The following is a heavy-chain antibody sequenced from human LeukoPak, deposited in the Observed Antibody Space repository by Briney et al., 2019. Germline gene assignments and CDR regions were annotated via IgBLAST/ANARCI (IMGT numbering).Heavy chain of an antibody. Sequence: GGSLGLSCAASGFTFSSYAMSWVRQAPGKGLEWVSAISGSGGSTYYADSVKGRFTISRDNSKNTLYLQMNSLRAEDTAVYYCARDLGTLLYYYDSSGYADYWGQGTLVTVSS. J-gene: IGHJ4*02. V-gene: IGHV3-23*01. CDR2: ISGSGGST. D-gene: IGHD3-22*01. CDR1: GFTFSSYA. CDR3: ARDLGTLLYYYDSSGYADY.